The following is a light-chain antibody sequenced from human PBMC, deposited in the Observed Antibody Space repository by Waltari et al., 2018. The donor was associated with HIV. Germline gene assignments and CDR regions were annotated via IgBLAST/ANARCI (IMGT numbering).Light chain of an antibody. V-gene: IGLV2-14*03. J-gene: IGLJ2*01. CDR2: EVS. CDR1: SSDLGPHNY. Sequence: QSALTQAASVSGSPGQSITISCTGSSSDLGPHNYVSWYQQHPDKVPKLVIYEVSNRPSGISNRFSGSKSGNTASLTISGLQADDEASYYCSSYTASSTLDVVFGGGTRLTVL. CDR3: SSYTASSTLDVV.